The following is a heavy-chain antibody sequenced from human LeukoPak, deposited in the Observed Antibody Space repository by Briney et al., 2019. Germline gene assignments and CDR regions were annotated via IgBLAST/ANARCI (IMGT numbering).Heavy chain of an antibody. Sequence: PSETLSLTCAVYSGSFSGYYWSWIRQPPGKELEWIGEINHSGSTNYNSPLKSRVTMSVDTSKNQFSLKMNSVTAADTPVYFCARVGDGHNRPPDYWGQGTLVTVSS. CDR3: ARVGDGHNRPPDY. D-gene: IGHD5-24*01. CDR2: INHSGST. J-gene: IGHJ4*02. CDR1: SGSFSGYY. V-gene: IGHV4-34*01.